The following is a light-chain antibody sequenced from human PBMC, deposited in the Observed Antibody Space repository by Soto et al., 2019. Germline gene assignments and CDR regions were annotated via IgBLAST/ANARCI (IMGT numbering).Light chain of an antibody. J-gene: IGKJ4*01. V-gene: IGKV3-15*01. Sequence: EVVMTQSPATLSVSPGDRATLSCRASQNVNTNLAWYQQQPGQAPRLLIFGASTWATGIPARFSGSGSGTEFTLTSSSLQPEDFAVYYCQQYNNWPLTFGGGTKVEIK. CDR3: QQYNNWPLT. CDR2: GAS. CDR1: QNVNTN.